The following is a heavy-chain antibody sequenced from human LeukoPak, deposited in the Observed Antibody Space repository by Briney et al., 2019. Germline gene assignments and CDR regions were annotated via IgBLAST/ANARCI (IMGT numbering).Heavy chain of an antibody. V-gene: IGHV3-23*01. Sequence: PGGSLRLSCAASGFTFSSYAMSWVRQAPGKRLEWVSAITGSGGSTYYADSVKGRFTISRENSKNTLFLQMNRLRAEDTAVYYCTAYDFWSSFDYWGQGTLVTVSS. D-gene: IGHD3-3*01. CDR3: TAYDFWSSFDY. CDR2: ITGSGGST. CDR1: GFTFSSYA. J-gene: IGHJ4*02.